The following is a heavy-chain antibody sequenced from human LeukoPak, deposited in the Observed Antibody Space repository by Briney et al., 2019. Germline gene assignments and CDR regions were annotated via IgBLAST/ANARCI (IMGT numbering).Heavy chain of an antibody. J-gene: IGHJ4*02. V-gene: IGHV1-2*02. CDR2: INPNSGGT. D-gene: IGHD6-19*01. CDR3: ARVMAVAGDYFDY. CDR1: GYTSTGYY. Sequence: ASVKVSCKASGYTSTGYYMHWVRQAPGQGLEWMGWINPNSGGTNYAQKFQGRVTMTRDTSISTAYMELSRLRSDDTAVYYCARVMAVAGDYFDYWGQGTLVTVSS.